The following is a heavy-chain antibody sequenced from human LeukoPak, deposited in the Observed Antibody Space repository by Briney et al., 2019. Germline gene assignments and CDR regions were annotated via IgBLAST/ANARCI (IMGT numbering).Heavy chain of an antibody. CDR3: ARDGETTFWPTYNWFDP. D-gene: IGHD2/OR15-2a*01. Sequence: ETLSLTCTVSGASISSDYWSWIRQPPGKGLEWVANIKQDGSEKYYVDSVKGRFTISRDNAKNSLYLQMNSLRAEDTAVYYCARDGETTFWPTYNWFDPWGQGTLVTVSS. CDR2: IKQDGSEK. J-gene: IGHJ5*02. CDR1: GASISSDY. V-gene: IGHV3-7*01.